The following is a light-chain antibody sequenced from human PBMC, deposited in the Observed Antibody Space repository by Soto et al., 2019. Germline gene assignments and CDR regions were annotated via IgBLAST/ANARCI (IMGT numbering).Light chain of an antibody. CDR2: DVS. Sequence: LTQPASVSWSPGQSITISCTGTSSDVGGYNYVSWYQQHPGKAPKLMIYDVSNRPSGVSNRFSGSKSGNTASLTISGLQAEDEADYYCSSYTSSSTPYVFGTGTKVTV. J-gene: IGLJ1*01. V-gene: IGLV2-14*01. CDR3: SSYTSSSTPYV. CDR1: SSDVGGYNY.